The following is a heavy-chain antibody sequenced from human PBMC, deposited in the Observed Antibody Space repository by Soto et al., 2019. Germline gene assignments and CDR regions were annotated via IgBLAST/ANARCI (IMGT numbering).Heavy chain of an antibody. CDR2: ISGYSGKT. J-gene: IGHJ4*02. CDR1: GYTFTSYA. D-gene: IGHD6-19*01. CDR3: ARDRYSSGSFDY. V-gene: IGHV1-18*01. Sequence: QIQLVQSGAEVKKPGASVKVSCKTSGYTFTSYAISWVRQAPGQGLEWMGWISGYSGKTNYVETLQGRVTMTTDTSTGTVYMGLRSLRSDDTAVYYCARDRYSSGSFDYWGQGTLVTVSS.